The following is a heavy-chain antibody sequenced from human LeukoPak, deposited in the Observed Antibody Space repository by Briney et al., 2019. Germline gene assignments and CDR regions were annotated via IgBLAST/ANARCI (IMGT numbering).Heavy chain of an antibody. CDR2: IYYSGST. Sequence: SETLSLTCTVPGGSISSSSYYWGWIRQPPGKGLEWIGSIYYSGSTYYNPSLKSRVTISVDTSKNQFSLKLSSVTAADTAVYYCARHTYYDSFSWGQGTMVTVSS. J-gene: IGHJ3*01. CDR3: ARHTYYDSFS. CDR1: GGSISSSSYY. D-gene: IGHD3-22*01. V-gene: IGHV4-39*01.